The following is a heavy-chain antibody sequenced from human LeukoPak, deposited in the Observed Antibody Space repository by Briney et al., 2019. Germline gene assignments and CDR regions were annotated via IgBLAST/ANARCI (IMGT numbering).Heavy chain of an antibody. CDR1: GGSISSGGYY. CDR2: IYYSGST. D-gene: IGHD2-21*02. J-gene: IGHJ6*02. Sequence: PSGTLSLTCTVSGGSISSGGYYWSWIRQHPGKGLEWIGYIYYSGSTYYNPSLKSRVTISVDTSKNQFSLKLSSVTAADTAVYYCARVRGGGDPAGSYYYYGMDVWGQGTTVTVSS. V-gene: IGHV4-31*03. CDR3: ARVRGGGDPAGSYYYYGMDV.